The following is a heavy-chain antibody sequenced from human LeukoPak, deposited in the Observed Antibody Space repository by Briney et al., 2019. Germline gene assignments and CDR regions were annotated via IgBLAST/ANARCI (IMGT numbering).Heavy chain of an antibody. CDR3: ARGGVIGGEEFDY. Sequence: PGGSLRLSCAASGFTFSSYSMNWVRQAAGKGLEWVSSISSSSSYIYYADSVKGRFTISRDNPKNSLYLQMNSLRAEDTAVYYCARGGVIGGEEFDYWGQGTLVTVSS. D-gene: IGHD3-16*02. CDR2: ISSSSSYI. J-gene: IGHJ4*02. V-gene: IGHV3-21*01. CDR1: GFTFSSYS.